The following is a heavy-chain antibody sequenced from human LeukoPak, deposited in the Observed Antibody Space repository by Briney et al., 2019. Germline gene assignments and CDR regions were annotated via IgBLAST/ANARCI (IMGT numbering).Heavy chain of an antibody. D-gene: IGHD6-25*01. Sequence: SETLSLTCTVSGGSISSGDYYWSWIRQPPGKGLEWIGYIYYSGSTYYNPSLKSRVTISVDTSKNQFSLKLSSVTAADTAVYYCARGPQRRRGMDVWGQGTTVTVSS. V-gene: IGHV4-30-4*01. CDR2: IYYSGST. CDR1: GGSISSGDYY. CDR3: ARGPQRRRGMDV. J-gene: IGHJ6*02.